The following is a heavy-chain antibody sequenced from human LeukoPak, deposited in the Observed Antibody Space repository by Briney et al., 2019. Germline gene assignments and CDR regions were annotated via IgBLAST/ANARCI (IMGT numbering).Heavy chain of an antibody. CDR1: GFTFSSYA. V-gene: IGHV3-30*04. J-gene: IGHJ4*02. Sequence: GGSLRLSCVASGFTFSSYAMHWVRQAPGKGLEWVAVISYDGSNKYYADSVKGRFTISRDNSKNTLYLQMNSLRAEDTAVYYCARDPAAYSSSSDFDYWGQRTLFTASS. CDR3: ARDPAAYSSSSDFDY. D-gene: IGHD6-6*01. CDR2: ISYDGSNK.